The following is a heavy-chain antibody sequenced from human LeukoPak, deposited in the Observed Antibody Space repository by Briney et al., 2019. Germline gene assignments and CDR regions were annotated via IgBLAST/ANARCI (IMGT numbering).Heavy chain of an antibody. Sequence: PGGSLRLSCAASGFTFSSYDMNWARQAPGKGLEWLSYINTGGTNIYYADSVKGRFTVSRDNAKNSLYLQINSLRAEDTAVYSCARDRHGGAFDYWGQGTLVTVSS. V-gene: IGHV3-48*03. CDR2: INTGGTNI. CDR1: GFTFSSYD. D-gene: IGHD3-16*01. J-gene: IGHJ4*02. CDR3: ARDRHGGAFDY.